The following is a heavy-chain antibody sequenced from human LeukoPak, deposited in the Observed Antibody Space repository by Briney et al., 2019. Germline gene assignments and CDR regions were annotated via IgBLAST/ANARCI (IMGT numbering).Heavy chain of an antibody. Sequence: ASVKVSCTVSGYTLTELSMHWVRQAPGKGLEWMGGFDPEDGETIYAQKFQGRVTMTEDTSTDTAYMELSSLRSEDTAVYYCATAGGWELYNWFDPWGQGTLVTVSS. J-gene: IGHJ5*02. CDR1: GYTLTELS. CDR2: FDPEDGET. V-gene: IGHV1-24*01. CDR3: ATAGGWELYNWFDP. D-gene: IGHD1-26*01.